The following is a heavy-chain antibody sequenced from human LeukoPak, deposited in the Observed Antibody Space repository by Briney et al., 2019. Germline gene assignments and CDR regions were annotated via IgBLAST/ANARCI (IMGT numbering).Heavy chain of an antibody. Sequence: GASVQVSCKASGYTFTSYGISWVRQAPGQGLEWMGWISAYNGNTNYAQKLQGRVTMTTDTSMSTAYMELRSLRSDDTAVYYCAREPLRLWFGELTTDLTLDYWGQGTLVTVSS. J-gene: IGHJ4*02. CDR3: AREPLRLWFGELTTDLTLDY. CDR1: GYTFTSYG. CDR2: ISAYNGNT. V-gene: IGHV1-18*01. D-gene: IGHD3-10*01.